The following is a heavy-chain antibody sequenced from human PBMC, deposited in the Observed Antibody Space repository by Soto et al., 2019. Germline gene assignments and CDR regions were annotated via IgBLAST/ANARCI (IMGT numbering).Heavy chain of an antibody. CDR1: GFTFDDYA. CDR3: AKASSKQLWTLGYYGMDV. CDR2: ISWNRGSI. D-gene: IGHD6-13*01. Sequence: EVQLVESGGGLVQPGRSLRLSCAASGFTFDDYAMHWVRQAPGKGLEGDSGISWNRGSIGYADSVQGRFTISRDNAKDSLYLQMNSLRAEDTALYYCAKASSKQLWTLGYYGMDVWGQGTTVTVSS. V-gene: IGHV3-9*01. J-gene: IGHJ6*02.